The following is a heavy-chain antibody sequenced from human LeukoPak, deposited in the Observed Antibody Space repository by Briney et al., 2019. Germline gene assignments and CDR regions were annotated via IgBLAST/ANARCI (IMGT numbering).Heavy chain of an antibody. D-gene: IGHD5-18*01. Sequence: NASETLSLTCAVYGGSFSGYYWSWIRQPPGKGLEWIGEINHSGSTNYNPSLKSRVTISVDTSKNQFSLKLSSVTAADTAVYYCARSWGAVRGYGRWFDPWGQGTLVTVSS. CDR1: GGSFSGYY. J-gene: IGHJ5*02. CDR3: ARSWGAVRGYGRWFDP. V-gene: IGHV4-34*01. CDR2: INHSGST.